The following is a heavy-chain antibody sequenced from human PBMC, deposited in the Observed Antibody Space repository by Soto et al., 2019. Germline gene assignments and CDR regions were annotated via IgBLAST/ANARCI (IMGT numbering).Heavy chain of an antibody. J-gene: IGHJ6*01. Sequence: SETLSLTCAFFIGSLSDHYWTCVRHSPGKWLEWIGEIHPSGSTDSSASLKSRVTLSLDTSTSQFSLQVTSVTAADTGVYYCARGKSSGYKFGTRNLFYYGMEGWGPGTAVSVSS. CDR1: IGSLSDHY. CDR3: ARGKSSGYKFGTRNLFYYGMEG. V-gene: IGHV4-34*01. CDR2: IHPSGST. D-gene: IGHD5-18*01.